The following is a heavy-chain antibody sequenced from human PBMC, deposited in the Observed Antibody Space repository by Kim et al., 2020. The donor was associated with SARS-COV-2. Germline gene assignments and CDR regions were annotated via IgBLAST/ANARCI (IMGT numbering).Heavy chain of an antibody. Sequence: KSRVRISVDTSKNQFSLNLSSVTAADTAVYYCARDVYDSSGFYYHWYFDLWGRGTLVTVSS. CDR3: ARDVYDSSGFYYHWYFDL. J-gene: IGHJ2*01. D-gene: IGHD3-22*01. V-gene: IGHV4-31*02.